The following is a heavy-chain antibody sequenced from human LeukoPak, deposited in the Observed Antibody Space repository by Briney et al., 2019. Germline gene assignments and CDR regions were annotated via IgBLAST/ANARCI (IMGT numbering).Heavy chain of an antibody. D-gene: IGHD3-10*01. CDR2: IIPIFGTA. J-gene: IGHJ4*02. Sequence: SVKVSCKASGYTFTSYGISWVRQAPGHGLEWMGGIIPIFGTANYAQKFQGRVTITADESTSTAYMELSSLRSEDTAVYYCARENTMVRGVIIIALFDYWGQGTLVTVSS. CDR1: GYTFTSYG. V-gene: IGHV1-69*13. CDR3: ARENTMVRGVIIIALFDY.